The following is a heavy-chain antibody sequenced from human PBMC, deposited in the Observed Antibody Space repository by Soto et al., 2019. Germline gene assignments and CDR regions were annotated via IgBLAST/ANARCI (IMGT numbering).Heavy chain of an antibody. J-gene: IGHJ6*03. CDR3: ARVQGEVRGVSDYMDV. D-gene: IGHD3-10*01. CDR1: GFTVSSNY. CDR2: IYSGGST. V-gene: IGHV3-66*01. Sequence: GGSLRLSCAASGFTVSSNYMSWVRQAPGKGLEWVSVIYSGGSTYYADSVKGRFTISRDNSKNTLYLQMNSLRAEDTAVYYCARVQGEVRGVSDYMDVWGKGTTVTVSS.